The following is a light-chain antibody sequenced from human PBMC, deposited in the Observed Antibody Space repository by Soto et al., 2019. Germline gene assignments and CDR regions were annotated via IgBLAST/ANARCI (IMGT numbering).Light chain of an antibody. J-gene: IGLJ3*02. CDR3: SSYTAYTTLWV. CDR2: GVS. CDR1: ASDIGNYNY. Sequence: QSALTQPASVSGSPGQSITISCTGTASDIGNYNYVSWYQLHPGKAPKLLIYGVSNRPSGVSNRFSGSKSGNAASLTTSGLQAEDEADYYCSSYTAYTTLWVFGGGTKLTVL. V-gene: IGLV2-14*01.